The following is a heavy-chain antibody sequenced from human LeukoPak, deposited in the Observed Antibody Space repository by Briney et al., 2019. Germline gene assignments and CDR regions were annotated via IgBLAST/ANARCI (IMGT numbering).Heavy chain of an antibody. CDR3: AFWFGLYSSTPGGYFDY. J-gene: IGHJ4*02. CDR1: GYTFTSYG. V-gene: IGHV1-18*01. Sequence: GASVKVSCKASGYTFTSYGISWVRQAPGQGLEWMGWISAYNGNTNYAQKLQGRVTMTTDTSTSTAYMELRSLRSDDTAVYYCAFWFGLYSSTPGGYFDYWGQGTLVTVSS. CDR2: ISAYNGNT. D-gene: IGHD6-13*01.